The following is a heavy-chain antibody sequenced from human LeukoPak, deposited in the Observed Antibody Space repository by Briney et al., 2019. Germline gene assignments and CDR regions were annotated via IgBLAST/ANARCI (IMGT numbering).Heavy chain of an antibody. CDR2: IIPIFSTT. J-gene: IGHJ3*02. CDR1: GGTFRRYA. V-gene: IGHV1-69*05. D-gene: IGHD3-22*01. Sequence: SVKGSCKASGGTFRRYAISWVRQAPGQGLEWMGGIIPIFSTTNYAQKFQGRVTITTDESTSTAYMELSSLRSEDTAVYYCARPSETYYYDSSGHDAFDNWGQGTMVTVSS. CDR3: ARPSETYYYDSSGHDAFDN.